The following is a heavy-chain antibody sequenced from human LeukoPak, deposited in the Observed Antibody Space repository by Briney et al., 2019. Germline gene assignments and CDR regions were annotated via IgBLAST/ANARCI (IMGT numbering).Heavy chain of an antibody. Sequence: SVKVSCKASGGTFSSYAISWVRQAPGQGLEWMGRIIPILGIAKYAQKFQGRVTNTADKSTSTAYIELSSLRSEDTAVYYCSRAFQHSCLYYYDSSGYPNWFDPWGQGTMVTVSS. D-gene: IGHD3-22*01. CDR2: IIPILGIA. CDR1: GGTFSSYA. J-gene: IGHJ5*02. V-gene: IGHV1-69*04. CDR3: SRAFQHSCLYYYDSSGYPNWFDP.